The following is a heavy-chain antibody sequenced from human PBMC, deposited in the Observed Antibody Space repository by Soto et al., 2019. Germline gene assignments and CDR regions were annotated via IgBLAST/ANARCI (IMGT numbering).Heavy chain of an antibody. CDR3: ARDIPNPLGLALSLYRDIDAFDI. Sequence: PGGSLRLSCAASGFTFSSYAMHWVRQAPGKGLEWVAVISYDGSNKYYADSVKGRFTISRDNSKNTLYLQMNSLRAEDTAVYYCARDIPNPLGLALSLYRDIDAFDIWGQGTMVTVSS. CDR2: ISYDGSNK. J-gene: IGHJ3*02. CDR1: GFTFSSYA. V-gene: IGHV3-30-3*01. D-gene: IGHD3-16*02.